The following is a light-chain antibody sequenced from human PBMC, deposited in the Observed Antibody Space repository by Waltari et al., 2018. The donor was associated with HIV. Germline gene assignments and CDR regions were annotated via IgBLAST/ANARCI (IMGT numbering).Light chain of an antibody. J-gene: IGLJ3*02. CDR1: SSNIGSNY. CDR2: RNY. CDR3: ASWDDSLSGPNWV. V-gene: IGLV1-47*01. Sequence: QSVLTQPPSASGTPGQRVTISCSGSSSNIGSNYVYWYQKLPGKAPKLLIYRNYERPSGVPDRVSGSRSGTSASLAISGLRSEDEADYYCASWDDSLSGPNWVFGGGTSLTVL.